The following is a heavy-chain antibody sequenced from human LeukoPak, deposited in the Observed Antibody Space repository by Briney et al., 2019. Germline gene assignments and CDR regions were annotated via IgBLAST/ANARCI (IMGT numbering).Heavy chain of an antibody. CDR1: GGSISSYY. J-gene: IGHJ4*02. CDR2: IHTSGST. V-gene: IGHV4-4*07. CDR3: ARDQYYYDSSGYYRFDY. D-gene: IGHD3-22*01. Sequence: SETLSLTCSFSGGSISSYYWSWIRQPAGKGLEWIGRIHTSGSTNYNPSLKSRVTMSVDTSKNQFSLKLSSVTAADTAVYYCARDQYYYDSSGYYRFDYWGQGTLVTVSS.